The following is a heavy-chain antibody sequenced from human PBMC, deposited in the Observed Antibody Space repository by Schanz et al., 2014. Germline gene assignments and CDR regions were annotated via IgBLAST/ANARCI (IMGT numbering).Heavy chain of an antibody. J-gene: IGHJ3*02. Sequence: EVQLVESGGGLVQPGGSLRLSCAASGFTFSTYWMSWVRQAPGKGLEWVAKIKQDGSEKYYVDSVKGRFTISRDNAKNSLYLEMTSLRGEDTAVYYCARENLNWEAFDIWGQGTVVTVSS. V-gene: IGHV3-7*03. D-gene: IGHD7-27*01. CDR1: GFTFSTYW. CDR3: ARENLNWEAFDI. CDR2: IKQDGSEK.